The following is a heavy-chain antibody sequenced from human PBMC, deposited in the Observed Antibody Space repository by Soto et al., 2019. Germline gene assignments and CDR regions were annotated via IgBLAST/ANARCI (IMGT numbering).Heavy chain of an antibody. Sequence: RLSCAASGFTFSSYAMSCVRQAPGMGPEWVSAFSGSGGSTYYADSVKGRLTISRDNSKNALYLQINSLRAETTAVYYCAKDRFRSSFGGPYYYDGIDVWGQGTTVTVSS. V-gene: IGHV3-23*01. CDR3: AKDRFRSSFGGPYYYDGIDV. D-gene: IGHD3-16*01. J-gene: IGHJ6*02. CDR1: GFTFSSYA. CDR2: FSGSGGST.